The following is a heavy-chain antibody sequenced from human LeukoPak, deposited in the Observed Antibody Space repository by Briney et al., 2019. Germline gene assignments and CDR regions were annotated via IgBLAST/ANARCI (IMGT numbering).Heavy chain of an antibody. CDR2: IYYNGNT. Sequence: SETLSLTCTVYGGSIRSSTYYWGWIRQPPGKGLEWIGSIYYNGNTYYNPSLESRVTMSVDTSKNQFSLKLTSVSADTAVYYCARTFGAYQYYDYWGQGSLVAVSS. J-gene: IGHJ4*02. CDR3: ARTFGAYQYYDY. CDR1: GGSIRSSTYY. V-gene: IGHV4-39*07. D-gene: IGHD3-16*01.